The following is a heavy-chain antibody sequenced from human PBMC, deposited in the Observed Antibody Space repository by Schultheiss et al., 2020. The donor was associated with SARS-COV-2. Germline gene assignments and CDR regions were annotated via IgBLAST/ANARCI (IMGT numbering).Heavy chain of an antibody. CDR2: IKSKTDGGTT. J-gene: IGHJ4*02. Sequence: GGSLRLSCAASGFTFSSYAMHWVRQAPGKGLECVGRIKSKTDGGTTDYAAPVKGRFTISRDDSKNTLYLQMNSLKTEDTAVYYCTTDKIQLWEPQDYWGQGTLVTVSS. CDR3: TTDKIQLWEPQDY. V-gene: IGHV3-15*01. D-gene: IGHD5-18*01. CDR1: GFTFSSYA.